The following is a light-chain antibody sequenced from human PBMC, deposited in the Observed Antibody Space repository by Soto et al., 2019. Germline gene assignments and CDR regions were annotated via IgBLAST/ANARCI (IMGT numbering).Light chain of an antibody. V-gene: IGKV1-39*01. CDR2: GAS. CDR1: QRIFSY. CDR3: QQSYSTPSIT. J-gene: IGKJ5*01. Sequence: DIQMTQSPSSLSASVGDRFTITCLSSQRIFSYLNWYQQKPGKAPKLLIYGASNLHSGVSSRFSGSGSGTDFTLTISALQPDDVATYYCQQSYSTPSITFGQGTRLEI.